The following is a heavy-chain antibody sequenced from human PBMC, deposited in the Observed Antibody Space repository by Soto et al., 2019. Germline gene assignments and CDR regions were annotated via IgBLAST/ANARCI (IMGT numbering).Heavy chain of an antibody. Sequence: QVQLQQRGAGLLKPSETLSLTCVVDGESFSGYYWTWVRQPPGKGLEWIGEINDSGSTNHKPSRKRQGSMSIVSSTYRFSPNRRAVTAADTVVYSCAKGGRCPEAGYDFLDVWGNGTTVTVSS. CDR1: GESFSGYY. CDR2: INDSGST. D-gene: IGHD3-3*01. J-gene: IGHJ6*04. CDR3: AKGGRCPEAGYDFLDV. V-gene: IGHV4-34*01.